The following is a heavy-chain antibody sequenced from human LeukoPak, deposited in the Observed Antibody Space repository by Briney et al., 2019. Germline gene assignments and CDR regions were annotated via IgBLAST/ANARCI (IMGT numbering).Heavy chain of an antibody. CDR2: MNPNSGNT. CDR1: GYTFTSYD. J-gene: IGHJ4*02. D-gene: IGHD3-22*01. V-gene: IGHV1-8*01. CDR3: ARRERDYYDSSGS. Sequence: ASVKVSCKASGYTFTSYDINWVRQAPGQGLEWMGWMNPNSGNTGYAQKFQGRVTITRNTSISTAYMELSSLRSEDTAVYYCARRERDYYDSSGSWGQGTLVSVSS.